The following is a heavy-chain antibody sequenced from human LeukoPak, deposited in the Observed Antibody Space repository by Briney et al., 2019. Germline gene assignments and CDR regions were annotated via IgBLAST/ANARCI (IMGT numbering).Heavy chain of an antibody. Sequence: GRSLRFSCAASGFTFSDYGMHWVRQAPGKGLQWVAVIWYDGINEYYADSVKGRFTISRDNSKNTLYLQMNSLRAEDTALYYCAKPERSGSYSYYFDSWGQGTLVTVSS. CDR2: IWYDGINE. V-gene: IGHV3-33*06. CDR1: GFTFSDYG. D-gene: IGHD1-26*01. J-gene: IGHJ4*02. CDR3: AKPERSGSYSYYFDS.